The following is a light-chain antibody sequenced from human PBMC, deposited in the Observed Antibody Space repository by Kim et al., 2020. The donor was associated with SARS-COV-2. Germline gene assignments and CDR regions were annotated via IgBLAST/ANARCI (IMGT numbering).Light chain of an antibody. CDR1: QSVSNN. V-gene: IGKV3-15*01. Sequence: SLSPGGRATLSCRASQSVSNNLAWYQQRPGQAPRLLIHSVSTRATGIPARFSGSESGPEFILTISSLQSEDFGVYYCQQYYDWWTFGQGTKVDIK. CDR3: QQYYDWWT. CDR2: SVS. J-gene: IGKJ1*01.